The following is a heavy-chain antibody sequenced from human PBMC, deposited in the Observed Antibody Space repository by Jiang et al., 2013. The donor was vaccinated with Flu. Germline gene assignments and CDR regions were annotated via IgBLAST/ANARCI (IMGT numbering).Heavy chain of an antibody. CDR3: TREGPYLALDI. D-gene: IGHD3-10*01. J-gene: IGHJ3*02. V-gene: IGHV1-46*01. CDR2: VRPSGGSP. CDR1: GYTFITYY. Sequence: GAEVKKPGASVKLSCRASGYTFITYYIHWVRQAPGQGLEWMGKVRPSGGSPIYTQKFRGRITMTSDTWTTTVYMELSSLRSEDTALYYCTREGPYLALDIWGQGTMVTVSS.